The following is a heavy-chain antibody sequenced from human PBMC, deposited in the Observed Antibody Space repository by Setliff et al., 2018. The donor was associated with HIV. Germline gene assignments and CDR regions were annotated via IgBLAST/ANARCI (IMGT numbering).Heavy chain of an antibody. J-gene: IGHJ3*02. CDR3: ARQGAGYYYDSSDYYTGNGFDM. CDR1: GYSISTAYY. V-gene: IGHV4-38-2*01. D-gene: IGHD3-22*01. CDR2: FHHSGSA. Sequence: SETLSLTCAVSGYSISTAYYWAWIRHSPGKGLEWIGGFHHSGSAHYNPSLKSRVTISGQTSKNQFSLTLTSVTAADTAIYYCARQGAGYYYDSSDYYTGNGFDMWGQGTMVTVSS.